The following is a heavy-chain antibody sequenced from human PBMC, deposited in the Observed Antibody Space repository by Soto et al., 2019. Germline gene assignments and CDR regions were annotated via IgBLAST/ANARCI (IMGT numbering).Heavy chain of an antibody. V-gene: IGHV3-23*01. D-gene: IGHD2-15*01. J-gene: IGHJ5*02. Sequence: GGSLRLSCAASGFTFSSYAMSWVRQAPGKGLEWVSAISGSGGSTYYADSVKGRFTISRDNSKNTLYLQMNSLRAEDTAVYYCAKDACRGSCYVVDPCFGPWGKRSRVTVSS. CDR3: AKDACRGSCYVVDPCFGP. CDR2: ISGSGGST. CDR1: GFTFSSYA.